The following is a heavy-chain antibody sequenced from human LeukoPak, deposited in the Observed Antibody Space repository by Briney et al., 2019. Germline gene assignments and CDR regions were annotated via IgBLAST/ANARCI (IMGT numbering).Heavy chain of an antibody. CDR1: GFTFSSYA. CDR2: ISGSGGST. D-gene: IGHD3-10*01. CDR3: AKDGYGSGSYYNGDY. Sequence: GGSLRLSCAASGFTFSSYAMSWVRQAPGKGLEWVSAISGSGGSTYYADSVKGRFTISRDNSKNTLYLQMNGLRAEDTAVYYCAKDGYGSGSYYNGDYWGQGTLVTVSS. J-gene: IGHJ4*02. V-gene: IGHV3-23*01.